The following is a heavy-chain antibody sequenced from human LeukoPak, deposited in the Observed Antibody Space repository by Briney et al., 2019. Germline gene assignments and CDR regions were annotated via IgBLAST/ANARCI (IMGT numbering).Heavy chain of an antibody. CDR1: GYTFTDYY. CDR2: INPNSGGT. Sequence: ASVTVSCKASGYTFTDYYMHWVRQAPGQGLECMGWINPNSGGTNYAQKFQGRVTMTRDTSISTAYMEVSSLRSDDTAVYYCATIPYGSGIIDYWGQGTLVTVSS. CDR3: ATIPYGSGIIDY. D-gene: IGHD3-10*01. V-gene: IGHV1-2*02. J-gene: IGHJ4*02.